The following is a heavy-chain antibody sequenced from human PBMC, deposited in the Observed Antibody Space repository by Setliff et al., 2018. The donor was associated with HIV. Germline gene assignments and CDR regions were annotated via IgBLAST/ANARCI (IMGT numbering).Heavy chain of an antibody. V-gene: IGHV3-30*03. CDR2: ISYDGINK. Sequence: QPGGSLRLSCAASGFTFSDYYMSWIRQAPGKGLEWVAVISYDGINKYYADSVKGRFTISRDNAKNSLYLQMNSLRAEDTAVYYCARDNSNYRQHGMDVWGQGTTVTVSS. CDR3: ARDNSNYRQHGMDV. J-gene: IGHJ6*02. D-gene: IGHD4-4*01. CDR1: GFTFSDYY.